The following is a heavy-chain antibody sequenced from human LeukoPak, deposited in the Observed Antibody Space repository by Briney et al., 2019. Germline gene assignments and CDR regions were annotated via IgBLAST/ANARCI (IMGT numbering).Heavy chain of an antibody. CDR2: IYYSGST. V-gene: IGHV4-39*01. J-gene: IGHJ6*03. D-gene: IGHD1-26*01. CDR3: ARVPRGSTVGTLPYFYYYMDV. CDR1: GGSISSSSYY. Sequence: SETLSLTCTGSGGSISSSSYYWGWIRQPPGKGLEWIGSIYYSGSTYYNPSLKSRVTISVDTSKNQFSLKLSSVTAADTAVYYCARVPRGSTVGTLPYFYYYMDVWGKGTTVIVSS.